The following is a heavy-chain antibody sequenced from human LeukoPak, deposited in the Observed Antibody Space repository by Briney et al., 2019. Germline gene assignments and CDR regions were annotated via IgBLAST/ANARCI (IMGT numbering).Heavy chain of an antibody. CDR3: ARGRDIVVVLAAFDI. V-gene: IGHV3-30*03. D-gene: IGHD2-2*01. CDR2: ISYDGSNK. Sequence: GRSLRLSCAASGFIFSSYGIHWVRQAPGKGLEWVAVISYDGSNKFYADSVKGRFTISRDNSKNTLYLQMNSLRAEDTAVYYCARGRDIVVVLAAFDIWGQGTMVTVSS. CDR1: GFIFSSYG. J-gene: IGHJ3*02.